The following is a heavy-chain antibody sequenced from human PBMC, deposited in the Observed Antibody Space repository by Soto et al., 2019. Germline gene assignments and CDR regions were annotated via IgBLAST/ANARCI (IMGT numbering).Heavy chain of an antibody. CDR3: ARDLDDYVWGSYSV. Sequence: SVKVSCKASGGTFSSYAISWVRQAPGQGLEWMGGIIPIFGTANYAQKFQGRVTITADKSTSTAYMELSSLRSEDTAVYYCARDLDDYVWGSYSVWGQGTLVTVS. CDR1: GGTFSSYA. D-gene: IGHD3-16*01. CDR2: IIPIFGTA. V-gene: IGHV1-69*06. J-gene: IGHJ4*02.